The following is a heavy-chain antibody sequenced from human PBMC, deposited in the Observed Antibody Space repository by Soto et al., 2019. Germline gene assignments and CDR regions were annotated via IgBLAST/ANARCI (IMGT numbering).Heavy chain of an antibody. CDR1: GYTFTSYA. D-gene: IGHD3-22*01. J-gene: IGHJ3*02. V-gene: IGHV1-3*01. Sequence: ASVKVSCKASGYTFTSYAMHWVRQAPGQRLEWMGWINAGNGNTKYSQKFQGRVTITADESTSTAYMELSSLRSEDTAVYYCARADSPYDAFDIWGQGTMVTVSS. CDR2: INAGNGNT. CDR3: ARADSPYDAFDI.